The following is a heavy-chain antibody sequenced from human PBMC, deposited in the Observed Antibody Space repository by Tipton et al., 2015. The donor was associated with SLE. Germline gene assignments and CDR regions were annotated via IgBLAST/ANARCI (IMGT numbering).Heavy chain of an antibody. V-gene: IGHV4-4*07. J-gene: IGHJ3*02. CDR2: IYTRGST. D-gene: IGHD5-18*01. CDR3: AREVGVQLWLRRAFDI. CDR1: GGSISSYY. Sequence: TLSLTCTVSGGSISSYYWSWIRQPAGKGLEWIGRIYTRGSTNYNPSLKSRVTMSVDTSKNQFSLKLSSVTAADTAVYYCAREVGVQLWLRRAFDIWGQGTMVSVSS.